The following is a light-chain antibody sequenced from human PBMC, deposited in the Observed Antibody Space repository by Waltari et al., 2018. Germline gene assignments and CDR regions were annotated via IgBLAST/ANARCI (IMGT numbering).Light chain of an antibody. CDR1: ELPRKY. CDR2: EDT. V-gene: IGLV3-10*01. J-gene: IGLJ1*01. Sequence: SYELTQTPSVSVSPGQTARITCSGHELPRKYAYWFQQKSGQAPRLVIYEDTKRPPGIPGRFSVSSSGTLATLTITGAQVDDEADYYCYSSDSTGLRVFGGGTTVVVL. CDR3: YSSDSTGLRV.